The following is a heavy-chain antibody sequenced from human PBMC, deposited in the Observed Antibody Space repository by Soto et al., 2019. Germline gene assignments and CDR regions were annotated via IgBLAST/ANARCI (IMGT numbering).Heavy chain of an antibody. J-gene: IGHJ3*02. CDR3: ARDRGVSAFDI. V-gene: IGHV3-7*01. Sequence: GGSLRLSCAASGFTISSYWMSWVRQAPGKGLEWVANIKQDGSEKYYVDSVKGRFTISRDNAKNSLYLQMNSLRAEDTAVYYCARDRGVSAFDIWGQGTMVTVSS. CDR1: GFTISSYW. CDR2: IKQDGSEK. D-gene: IGHD3-10*01.